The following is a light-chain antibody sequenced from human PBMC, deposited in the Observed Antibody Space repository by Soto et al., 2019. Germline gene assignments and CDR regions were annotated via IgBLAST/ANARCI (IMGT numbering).Light chain of an antibody. CDR3: QSYDSSLSAYV. Sequence: QSALAQPPSVSGTPGQKVTISCTGSSSNIGAGYDLHWYQQLPGTAPKLLLYGNSNRPSGVPDRFSGSKSGTSASLDITGLQAEDEADYYCQSYDSSLSAYVFGTGTKVTVL. J-gene: IGLJ1*01. CDR2: GNS. V-gene: IGLV1-40*01. CDR1: SSNIGAGYD.